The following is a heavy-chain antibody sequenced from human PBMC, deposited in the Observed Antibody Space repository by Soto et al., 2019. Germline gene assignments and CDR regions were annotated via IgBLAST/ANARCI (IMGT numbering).Heavy chain of an antibody. CDR1: GGSFSGYY. J-gene: IGHJ5*02. Sequence: SETLSLTCAVYGGSFSGYYWSWIRQPPGKGLEWIGEINHSGSTDYNPSLKSRVTISVDTSKNQFSLKLSSVTAADTAVYYCARGNWFDPWGQGTLVTVSS. CDR3: ARGNWFDP. V-gene: IGHV4-34*01. CDR2: INHSGST.